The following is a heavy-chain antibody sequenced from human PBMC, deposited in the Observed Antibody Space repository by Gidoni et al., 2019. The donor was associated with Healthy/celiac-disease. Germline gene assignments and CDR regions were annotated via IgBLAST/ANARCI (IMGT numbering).Heavy chain of an antibody. D-gene: IGHD3-10*01. V-gene: IGHV3-23*01. Sequence: EVQLLEFGGGLVQPGGSRTLSCEASGFTFSSYAMSWVRQAPGKGLEWVSAISGSGGSTYYADSVKGRFTISRDNSKNTLYLQMNSLRAEDTAVYYCAKDEVYYYGSGSSLYWGQGTLVTVSS. CDR3: AKDEVYYYGSGSSLY. J-gene: IGHJ4*02. CDR1: GFTFSSYA. CDR2: ISGSGGST.